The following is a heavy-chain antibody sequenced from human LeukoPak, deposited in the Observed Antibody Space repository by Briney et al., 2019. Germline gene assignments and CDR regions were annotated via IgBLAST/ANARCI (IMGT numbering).Heavy chain of an antibody. CDR2: IYHSGST. Sequence: SATMSPTCAVSGNSISYGYCWGRIRQPPGKGLEGIGSIYHSGSTYYNPSLKGRVTISVDTTKNHFSLKLSSVTAAYKTAYYCSSQHYDFWSGSYYYYMDVWGKGTTVTVSS. J-gene: IGHJ6*03. V-gene: IGHV4-38-2*01. CDR1: GNSISYGYC. D-gene: IGHD3-3*01. CDR3: SSQHYDFWSGSYYYYMDV.